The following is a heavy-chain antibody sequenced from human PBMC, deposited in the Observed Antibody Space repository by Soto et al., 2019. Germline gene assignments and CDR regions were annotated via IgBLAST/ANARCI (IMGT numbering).Heavy chain of an antibody. CDR2: ISSSGSTI. V-gene: IGHV3-11*01. CDR1: GFTFSDYY. Sequence: TGGSLRLSCAASGFTFSDYYMSWIRQAPGKGLEWVSYISSSGSTIYYADSVKGRFTISRDNAKNSLYLQMNSLRAEDTAVYYCARDPGQLWPRGWFDPWGQGTLVTAPQ. CDR3: ARDPGQLWPRGWFDP. D-gene: IGHD5-18*01. J-gene: IGHJ5*02.